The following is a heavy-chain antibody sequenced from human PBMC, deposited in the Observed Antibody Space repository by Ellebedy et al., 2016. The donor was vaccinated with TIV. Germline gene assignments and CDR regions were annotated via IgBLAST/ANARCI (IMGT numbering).Heavy chain of an antibody. CDR3: ARGGGYLYNWFNP. CDR1: GGSFSGYY. V-gene: IGHV4-34*01. D-gene: IGHD3-22*01. Sequence: GSLRLXXAVYGGSFSGYYWSWIRQPPGKGLEWIGSIYYSGSTYYNPSLKSRVTISVDTSKNQFSLKLTSVTAADTAVYYCARGGGYLYNWFNPWGQGTLVTVSS. J-gene: IGHJ5*02. CDR2: IYYSGST.